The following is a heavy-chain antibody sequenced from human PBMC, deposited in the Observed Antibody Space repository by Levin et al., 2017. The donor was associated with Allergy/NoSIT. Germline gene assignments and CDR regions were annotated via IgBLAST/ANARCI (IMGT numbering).Heavy chain of an antibody. D-gene: IGHD2-15*01. CDR1: GGSISSSY. Sequence: SQTLSLTCTVSGGSISSSYWSWIRQPPGKGLEWIGYTYYSGSTDYNPSLKSRVTISADTSKNQFFLKLTSVTAADTAVYYCTRAPFCSGGSCADDFWGQGTLVTVSS. CDR3: TRAPFCSGGSCADDF. CDR2: TYYSGST. V-gene: IGHV4-59*01. J-gene: IGHJ4*02.